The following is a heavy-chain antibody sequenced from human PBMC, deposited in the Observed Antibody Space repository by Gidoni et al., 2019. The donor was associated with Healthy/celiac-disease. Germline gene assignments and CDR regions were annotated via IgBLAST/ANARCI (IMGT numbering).Heavy chain of an antibody. Sequence: QVQLVQSGPEVKKPGASVKVPCKASGYTFTAYYMHWARLAPGQGLAGMGWLNPNSGGTNDAQKYQGWVTMTRDTSISTAHMELGRLRADDAAVYYCARDHYDILTGTIWFDPGGQGSLGTVSS. D-gene: IGHD3-9*01. CDR1: GYTFTAYY. V-gene: IGHV1-2*04. CDR3: ARDHYDILTGTIWFDP. J-gene: IGHJ5*02. CDR2: LNPNSGGT.